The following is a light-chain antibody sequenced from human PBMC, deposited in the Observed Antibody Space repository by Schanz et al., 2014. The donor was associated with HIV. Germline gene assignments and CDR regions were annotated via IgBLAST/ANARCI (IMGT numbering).Light chain of an antibody. CDR2: DVT. J-gene: IGLJ2*01. V-gene: IGLV2-11*01. CDR3: CSYEGTYMSVV. CDR1: SSDVGGYNY. Sequence: QSALTQPRSVSGSPGQAVTISCTGTSSDVGGYNYVSWSQQHPGQAPKVLIYDVTKRPSGVPDRFSGSKSGKTASLTISGLQAEDEGDYYCCSYEGTYMSVVFGGGTKLTVL.